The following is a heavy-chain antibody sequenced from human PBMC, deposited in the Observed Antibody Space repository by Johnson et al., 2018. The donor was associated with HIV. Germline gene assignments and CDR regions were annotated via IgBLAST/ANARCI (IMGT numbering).Heavy chain of an antibody. CDR3: AKTEDAFDI. CDR2: IRYDGSNK. V-gene: IGHV3-30*02. CDR1: GFTFSSYG. Sequence: QVYLVESGGGVVQPGGSLRLSCEVSGFTFSSYGMHWVRQAPGKGLEWVAFIRYDGSNKYYADSVKGRFTISRDNSKNTLYLQMNSLRAEDTAVYYCAKTEDAFDIWGQGTMVTVSS. J-gene: IGHJ3*02.